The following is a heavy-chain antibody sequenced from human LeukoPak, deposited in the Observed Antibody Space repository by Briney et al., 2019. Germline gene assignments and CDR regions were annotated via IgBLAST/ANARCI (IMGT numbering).Heavy chain of an antibody. CDR2: INTNTGNP. CDR1: GYTFTSYA. V-gene: IGHV7-4-1*02. D-gene: IGHD3-22*01. CDR3: ARADYYYDSSGYSDRDY. Sequence: ASVKVSCKASGYTFTSYAMNWVRQAPGQGLEWMGWINTNTGNPTYAQGFTGRFVFSLDTPVSTAYLQISSLKAEDTAVYYCARADYYYDSSGYSDRDYWGQGTLVTVSS. J-gene: IGHJ4*02.